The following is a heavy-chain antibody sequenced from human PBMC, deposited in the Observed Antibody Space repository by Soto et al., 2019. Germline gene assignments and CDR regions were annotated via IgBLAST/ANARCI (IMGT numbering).Heavy chain of an antibody. V-gene: IGHV3-21*01. CDR3: TRDASRDSSARGWFDP. CDR2: ISSNSAYI. Sequence: GGSMRLSCAASGFTFRSFTMNWVRQAPGKGLEWVSTISSNSAYIYYTDALRGRFTISRDNAKNSLHLQMNSLRAEDTAVYYCTRDASRDSSARGWFDPWGPRTLVTVSS. J-gene: IGHJ5*02. CDR1: GFTFRSFT. D-gene: IGHD6-13*01.